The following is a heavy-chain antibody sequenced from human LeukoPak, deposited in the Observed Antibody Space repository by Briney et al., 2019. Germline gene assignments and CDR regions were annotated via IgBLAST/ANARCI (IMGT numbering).Heavy chain of an antibody. CDR1: GGSISSYY. CDR2: IYYSGST. Sequence: PSETLSLTCTVSGGSISSYYWSWIRQPPGKGLEWIGYIYYSGSTNYNPSLKSRVTMSVDTSKNQFSLKLSSVTAADTAVYYCARDEGSMVRGVLVYFYYMDVWGKGTTVTISS. V-gene: IGHV4-59*12. J-gene: IGHJ6*03. CDR3: ARDEGSMVRGVLVYFYYMDV. D-gene: IGHD3-10*01.